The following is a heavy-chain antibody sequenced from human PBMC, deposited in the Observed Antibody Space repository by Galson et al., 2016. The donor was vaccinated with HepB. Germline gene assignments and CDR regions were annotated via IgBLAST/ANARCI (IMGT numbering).Heavy chain of an antibody. CDR3: VGGYNEVCDY. V-gene: IGHV1-45*02. Sequence: SVKVSCQASGYTFTYRYLHWVRQAPGQTLEWMGWITPSNGNPHYAQKFKDRVTFTRDKSLSTGYMELCGLTSEDTAIYYCVGGYNEVCDYWGQGTLVTVSS. D-gene: IGHD5-24*01. CDR2: ITPSNGNP. CDR1: GYTFTYRY. J-gene: IGHJ4*02.